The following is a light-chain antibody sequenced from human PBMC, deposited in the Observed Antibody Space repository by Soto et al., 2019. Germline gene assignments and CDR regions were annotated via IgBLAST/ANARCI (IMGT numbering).Light chain of an antibody. CDR1: SSDVGSYNL. CDR3: CSYAVSSTYV. CDR2: EVS. J-gene: IGLJ1*01. V-gene: IGLV2-23*02. Sequence: QSVLTQPASVSGSPGQSITISCTGTSSDVGSYNLVSWYQQHPGKAPKVMIYEVSKRPSGVPNRFSGSKSGNTASLTISGLQAEDEADYYCCSYAVSSTYVFGTGTKLTVL.